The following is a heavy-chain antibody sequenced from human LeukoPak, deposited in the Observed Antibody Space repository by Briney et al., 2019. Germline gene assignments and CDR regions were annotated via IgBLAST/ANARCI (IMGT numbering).Heavy chain of an antibody. CDR1: GGSVSSYF. Sequence: SETLSLTCTVSGGSVSSYFWNWIRQPPGKGLEWIGYIHYTGITNYNPSLKSRVTISVDTSKSQSSLKLSSVTAADTAVYFCARGVPGSVDYFDYWGQGTLVTVSS. J-gene: IGHJ4*02. CDR3: ARGVPGSVDYFDY. D-gene: IGHD6-19*01. CDR2: IHYTGIT. V-gene: IGHV4-59*02.